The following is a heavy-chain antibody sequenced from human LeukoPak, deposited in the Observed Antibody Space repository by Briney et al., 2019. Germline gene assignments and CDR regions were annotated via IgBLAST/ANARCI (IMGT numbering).Heavy chain of an antibody. V-gene: IGHV3-30-3*01. D-gene: IGHD6-6*01. CDR1: GFTLSSYA. CDR3: ARGKQLVAY. Sequence: GGSLRLSCAASGFTLSSYAMHWVRQAPGKRLEWVAIISYDGSNKYYADSVKGRFTVSRDNSKNTLYLQMNSLRAGDTAVYYCARGKQLVAYWGQGTLVTVSS. J-gene: IGHJ4*02. CDR2: ISYDGSNK.